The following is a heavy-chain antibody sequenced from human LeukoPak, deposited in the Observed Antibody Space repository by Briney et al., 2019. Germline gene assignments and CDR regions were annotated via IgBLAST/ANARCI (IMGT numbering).Heavy chain of an antibody. J-gene: IGHJ4*02. D-gene: IGHD6-19*01. CDR1: GFTFSSYE. CDR3: ARDKWSGWSFDF. CDR2: ISSSGSTI. Sequence: GGSLRLSCGDSGFTFSSYEMNWVRQAPGKGLEWVSYISSSGSTIYYADSVKGRFTISRDNSKNSLYLQMNSLRVEDTAIYYCARDKWSGWSFDFWGQGTLVTVSS. V-gene: IGHV3-48*03.